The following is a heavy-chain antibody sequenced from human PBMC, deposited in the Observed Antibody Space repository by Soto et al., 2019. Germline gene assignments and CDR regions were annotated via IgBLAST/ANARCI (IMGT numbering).Heavy chain of an antibody. CDR2: IYYNGKT. CDR1: GVSVGSSNYY. J-gene: IGHJ4*02. D-gene: IGHD6-19*01. CDR3: AKGGRQWLVTSDFNY. Sequence: SETLSLTCSVSGVSVGSSNYYWGWIRQPPGKALEWIGSIYYNGKTYINPPLQSRVTISRDSSKNTVSLEMTSLRAEDTAVYYCAKGGRQWLVTSDFNYWGQGALVTVSS. V-gene: IGHV4-39*01.